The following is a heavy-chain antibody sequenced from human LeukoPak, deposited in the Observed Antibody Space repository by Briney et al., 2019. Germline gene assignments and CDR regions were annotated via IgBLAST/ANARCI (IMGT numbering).Heavy chain of an antibody. CDR3: TRDHSSGDNCPSFDY. J-gene: IGHJ4*02. D-gene: IGHD2-15*01. V-gene: IGHV1-18*04. Sequence: GASVKVSCKPSGYTFTSFGISWVRQAPGQGLEWMGWIGAYNGDTNYAQKFQGRVTMTTDTSTSTAYMDLRSLRSDDTAVYYCTRDHSSGDNCPSFDYWGQGTLVTVSS. CDR1: GYTFTSFG. CDR2: IGAYNGDT.